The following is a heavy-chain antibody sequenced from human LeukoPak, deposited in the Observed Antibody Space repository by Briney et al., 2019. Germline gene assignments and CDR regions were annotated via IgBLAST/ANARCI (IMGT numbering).Heavy chain of an antibody. D-gene: IGHD2-2*01. CDR2: ISAYNGNT. J-gene: IGHJ5*02. CDR1: GYTFTSYG. V-gene: IGHV1-18*01. Sequence: VASVKVSCKASGYTFTSYGISWVRQAPGQGLEWMGWISAYNGNTNYAQKLQGRVTMTTDTSTSTAYMELRSLRSDDTAVYYCARDQREYQLLIPRNWFDPWGQGTLVTVSS. CDR3: ARDQREYQLLIPRNWFDP.